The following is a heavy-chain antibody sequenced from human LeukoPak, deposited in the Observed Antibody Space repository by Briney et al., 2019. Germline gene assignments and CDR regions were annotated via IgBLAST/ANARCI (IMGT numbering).Heavy chain of an antibody. Sequence: GGSLRLSCAASGFTFDDYGMSWVRQAPGKGLEWVSGINWNGGSTGYADSVKGRFTISRDNAKNSLYLQTNSLRAEDTALYYCARAKDYYDSSGYYGGGAFDIWGQGTMVTVSS. V-gene: IGHV3-20*04. D-gene: IGHD3-22*01. CDR1: GFTFDDYG. J-gene: IGHJ3*02. CDR3: ARAKDYYDSSGYYGGGAFDI. CDR2: INWNGGST.